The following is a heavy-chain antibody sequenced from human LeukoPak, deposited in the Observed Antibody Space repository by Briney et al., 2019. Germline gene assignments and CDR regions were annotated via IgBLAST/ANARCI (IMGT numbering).Heavy chain of an antibody. D-gene: IGHD2-15*01. CDR1: GFTFSSYW. Sequence: GGFLRLSCAASGFTFSSYWMGWVRQAPGKGLEWVANIIQDGSEKYYVDSVKGRFTISRDNAKNSLYLQMNSLRVEDTAVYYCARLGYPSGMDVWGQGTTVTVSS. J-gene: IGHJ6*02. CDR2: IIQDGSEK. CDR3: ARLGYPSGMDV. V-gene: IGHV3-7*05.